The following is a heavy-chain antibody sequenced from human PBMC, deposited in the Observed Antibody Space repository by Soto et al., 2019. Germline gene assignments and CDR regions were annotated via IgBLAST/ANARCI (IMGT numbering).Heavy chain of an antibody. D-gene: IGHD1-1*01. V-gene: IGHV3-7*03. Sequence: DVQLVESGGGLVQPGGSLRLSCATFGFTFSDYWMSWVRQAPGKGLEWVANIKHDGSETYYVDSVKGRFTISRDNARDSVYLQMRSLRAEDTALYYLARGRWKDVLDYWGQGTLVTVSS. CDR3: ARGRWKDVLDY. J-gene: IGHJ4*02. CDR1: GFTFSDYW. CDR2: IKHDGSET.